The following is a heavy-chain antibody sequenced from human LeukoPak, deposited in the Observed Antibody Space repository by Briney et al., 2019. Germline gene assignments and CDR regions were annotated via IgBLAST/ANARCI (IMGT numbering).Heavy chain of an antibody. J-gene: IGHJ4*02. Sequence: SETLSLTCTVSGGSISSYYWSWIRQPPGKELEWIGYIYYSGSTNYNPSLKSRVTISVDTSKNQFSLKLSSVTAADTAVYYCARAAVVTFFDYWGQGTLVTVSS. V-gene: IGHV4-59*01. CDR2: IYYSGST. CDR3: ARAAVVTFFDY. D-gene: IGHD2-21*02. CDR1: GGSISSYY.